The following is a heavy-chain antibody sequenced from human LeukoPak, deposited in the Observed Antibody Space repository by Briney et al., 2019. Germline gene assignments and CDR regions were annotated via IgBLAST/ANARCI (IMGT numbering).Heavy chain of an antibody. Sequence: SVKVSCKASGGTFSSYAISWVRQSPGQGLEWMGRIIPNFGTANSAQKFQGRVTITTDESTSTAYMELSSLRSEDTAVYYCARENIHCSGGSCYSNDAFDIWGQGTMVTVSS. J-gene: IGHJ3*02. V-gene: IGHV1-69*05. D-gene: IGHD2-15*01. CDR1: GGTFSSYA. CDR2: IIPNFGTA. CDR3: ARENIHCSGGSCYSNDAFDI.